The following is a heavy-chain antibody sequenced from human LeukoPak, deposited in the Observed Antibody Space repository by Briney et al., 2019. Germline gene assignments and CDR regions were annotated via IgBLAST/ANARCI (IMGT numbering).Heavy chain of an antibody. Sequence: GASVKVSCKASGYTFTGYYMHWVRQAPGQGLEWMGWINPNSGGTNYAQKFQGRVTMTRDTSISTAYMELSRLRSDDTAVYYCAREVVAVSTREPDGMDVWGQGTTVTVSS. CDR1: GYTFTGYY. J-gene: IGHJ6*02. CDR3: AREVVAVSTREPDGMDV. V-gene: IGHV1-2*02. CDR2: INPNSGGT. D-gene: IGHD2-15*01.